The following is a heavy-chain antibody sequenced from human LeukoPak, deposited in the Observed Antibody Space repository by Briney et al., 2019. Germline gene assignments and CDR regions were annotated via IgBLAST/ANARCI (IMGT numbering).Heavy chain of an antibody. J-gene: IGHJ4*02. CDR2: IYYSGST. CDR1: GGSISSYY. V-gene: IGHV4-39*01. D-gene: IGHD6-6*01. CDR3: AGLGYSSSGFSDY. Sequence: SETLSLTCTVSGGSISSYYWGWIRQPPGKGLEWIGSIYYSGSTYYNPSLKSRVTISVDTSKNQFSLKLSSVTAADTAVYYCAGLGYSSSGFSDYWGQGTLVTVSS.